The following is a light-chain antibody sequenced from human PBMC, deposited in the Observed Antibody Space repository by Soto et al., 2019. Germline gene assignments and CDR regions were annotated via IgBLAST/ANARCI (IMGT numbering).Light chain of an antibody. J-gene: IGKJ4*01. Sequence: DIQMTQSPSSLSASVGDRVTITCRASQSISSYLNWYQQKPGKAPKLLIYAASSLQSGVPSRFSGSGSGTDFTLTISSLQPEDFATYYCQQYNSYPLTFAGGTKVEIK. CDR2: AAS. CDR1: QSISSY. CDR3: QQYNSYPLT. V-gene: IGKV1-39*01.